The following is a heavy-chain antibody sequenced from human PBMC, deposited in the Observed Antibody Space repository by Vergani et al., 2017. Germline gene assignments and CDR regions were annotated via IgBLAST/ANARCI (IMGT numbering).Heavy chain of an antibody. CDR3: VKEKIDLGSYFFDS. CDR2: ISGPGLST. V-gene: IGHV3-23*04. CDR1: GFTFSNSA. D-gene: IGHD2/OR15-2a*01. Sequence: VQLVESGGGVVQPGRSLRLSCAASGFTFSNSAVSWVRQAPGRGLAWVSSISGPGLSTYYADSVKGRFSISRDNSKNTVFLQMHSLRAEDTAIYYCVKEKIDLGSYFFDSWGHGILVTVS. J-gene: IGHJ4*01.